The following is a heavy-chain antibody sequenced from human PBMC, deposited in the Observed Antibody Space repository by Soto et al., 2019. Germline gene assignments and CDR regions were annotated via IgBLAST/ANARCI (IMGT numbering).Heavy chain of an antibody. D-gene: IGHD1-26*01. CDR3: AKDLPQSSGSYLPLDY. Sequence: GGSLRLSFAASGFTFSSYAMSWVRPAPGKGLEWVSAISGSGGSTYYADSVKGRFTISRDNSKNTLYLQMNSLRAEDTAVYYCAKDLPQSSGSYLPLDYWGQGTLVTVSS. CDR1: GFTFSSYA. J-gene: IGHJ4*02. V-gene: IGHV3-23*01. CDR2: ISGSGGST.